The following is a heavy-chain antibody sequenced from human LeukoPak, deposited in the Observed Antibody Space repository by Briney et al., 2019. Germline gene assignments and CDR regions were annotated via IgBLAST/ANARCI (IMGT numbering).Heavy chain of an antibody. Sequence: GASVKVSCKASGYTFTDYYMHWVRQAPGQGLEWMGIIYPGDSDTRYSPSFQGQVTISADKSISTAYLQWSSLKASDTAMYYCARRAASDAFDIWGQGTMVTVSS. J-gene: IGHJ3*02. V-gene: IGHV5-51*01. D-gene: IGHD6-25*01. CDR2: IYPGDSDT. CDR1: GYTFTDYY. CDR3: ARRAASDAFDI.